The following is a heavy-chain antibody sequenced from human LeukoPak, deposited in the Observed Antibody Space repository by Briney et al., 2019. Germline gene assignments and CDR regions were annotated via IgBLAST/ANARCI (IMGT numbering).Heavy chain of an antibody. CDR3: ARDLWFGEFPYFDY. D-gene: IGHD3-10*01. CDR1: GFTFSSYS. Sequence: GGSLRLSCAASGFTFSSYSMNWVRQAPGKGLEWVSSISSSSSYIYYADSVKGRFTISRDNAKNSLYLQMNSLRAEDTAVYYCARDLWFGEFPYFDYWGQGTLVTVSS. CDR2: ISSSSSYI. J-gene: IGHJ4*02. V-gene: IGHV3-21*01.